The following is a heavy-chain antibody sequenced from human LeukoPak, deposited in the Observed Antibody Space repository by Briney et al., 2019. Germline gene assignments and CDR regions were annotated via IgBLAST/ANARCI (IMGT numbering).Heavy chain of an antibody. CDR1: GFTFSSYS. CDR2: ISSSSSYI. CDR3: ARGGISSGWAYDY. J-gene: IGHJ4*02. Sequence: PGGSLRLSCAASGFTFSSYSMNWVRQAPGKGLEWVSSISSSSSYIYYADSVKGRFTISRDNAKNSLYLQMNSLRAEDTAVYYCARGGISSGWAYDYWGQGTLVTVSS. V-gene: IGHV3-21*01. D-gene: IGHD6-19*01.